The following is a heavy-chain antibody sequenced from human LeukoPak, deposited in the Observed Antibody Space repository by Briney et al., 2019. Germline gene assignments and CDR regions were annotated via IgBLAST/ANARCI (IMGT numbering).Heavy chain of an antibody. CDR2: ISSSGNT. CDR3: VKGRISEDGLDF. V-gene: IGHV3-23*01. D-gene: IGHD6-13*01. J-gene: IGHJ4*02. Sequence: GGSLRLSCAASGFTFSRSAMTWVRQTPGKGLDWVSSISSSGNTYYADSVKGRFTISRDNPKNMLYLQMNSLRAEDTAVYYCVKGRISEDGLDFWGQGTLVTVSS. CDR1: GFTFSRSA.